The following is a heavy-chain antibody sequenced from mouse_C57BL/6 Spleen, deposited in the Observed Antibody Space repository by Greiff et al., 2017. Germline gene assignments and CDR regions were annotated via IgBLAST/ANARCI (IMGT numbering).Heavy chain of an antibody. V-gene: IGHV5-17*01. Sequence: EVKLMESGGGLVKPGGSLKLSCAASGFTFSDYGMHWVRQAPEKGLEWVAYISSGSSTIYYADTVKGPFTISRDNAKNTLFLQLTSLRSEDTAMYYCAKGGLRGYAMDYWGQGTSVTVSS. J-gene: IGHJ4*01. CDR2: ISSGSSTI. CDR3: AKGGLRGYAMDY. CDR1: GFTFSDYG.